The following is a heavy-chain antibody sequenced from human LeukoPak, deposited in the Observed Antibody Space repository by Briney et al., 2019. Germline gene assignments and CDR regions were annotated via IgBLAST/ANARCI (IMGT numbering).Heavy chain of an antibody. J-gene: IGHJ6*02. CDR3: ARTLWEGPYGMDV. V-gene: IGHV4-39*07. CDR1: GGSISSSSYY. CDR2: IYYSGDT. D-gene: IGHD3-10*01. Sequence: PSETLSLTCTVSGGSISSSSYYWGWIRQPPEKGLEWIGSIYYSGDTYYNPSLKSRVTMSVDTSKNQFSLKLTSVTAADTAVYYCARTLWEGPYGMDVWGQGTTVTVSS.